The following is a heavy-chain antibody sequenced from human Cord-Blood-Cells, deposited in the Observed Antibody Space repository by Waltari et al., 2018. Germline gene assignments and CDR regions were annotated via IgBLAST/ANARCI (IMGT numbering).Heavy chain of an antibody. CDR1: GYTFTSYD. CDR2: INPNSGTT. Sequence: QVQLVQSGAEVKKPGASVKVSCKASGYTFTSYDINWVRQATGQGLEWMGWINPNSGTTGYAQKFQGRVTITRNTSISTAYMELSSLGSEDTAVYYCARGKGARRGVRGVDYWGQGTLVTVSS. CDR3: ARGKGARRGVRGVDY. D-gene: IGHD3-10*01. V-gene: IGHV1-8*03. J-gene: IGHJ4*02.